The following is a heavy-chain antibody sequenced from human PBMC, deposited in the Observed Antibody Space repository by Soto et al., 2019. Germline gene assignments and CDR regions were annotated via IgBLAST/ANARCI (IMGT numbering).Heavy chain of an antibody. J-gene: IGHJ6*02. CDR1: GGSISSGDYY. CDR3: AREPVGATDGYYYGMDV. D-gene: IGHD1-26*01. V-gene: IGHV4-30-4*01. CDR2: IYYSGST. Sequence: SETLSLTCTVSGGSISSGDYYWSWIRQPPGKGLEWIGYIYYSGSTYYNPSLKSRVTISVDTSKNQFSLKLSSVTAADTAVYYCAREPVGATDGYYYGMDVWGQGTPVTVSS.